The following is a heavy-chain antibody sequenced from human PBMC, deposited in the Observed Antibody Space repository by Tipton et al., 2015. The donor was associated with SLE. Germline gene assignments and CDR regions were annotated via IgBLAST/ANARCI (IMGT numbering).Heavy chain of an antibody. Sequence: PLRLSCAASGFTFSSYAMNWVRQAPGKGLEWVSYIRSTGSRIYDADFVKGRFSISRDNSKNTFYLQMKSLKADDTAVYYCVRNSGIDAFDIWGQGTMVTVSS. CDR3: VRNSGIDAFDI. V-gene: IGHV3-48*03. CDR2: IRSTGSRI. CDR1: GFTFSSYA. D-gene: IGHD6-13*01. J-gene: IGHJ3*02.